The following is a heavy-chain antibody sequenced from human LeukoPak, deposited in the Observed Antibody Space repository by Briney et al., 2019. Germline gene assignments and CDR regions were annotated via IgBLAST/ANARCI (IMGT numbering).Heavy chain of an antibody. V-gene: IGHV4-34*01. CDR3: ARWGFRRLGDY. D-gene: IGHD6-25*01. J-gene: IGHJ4*02. CDR1: GGSFSGYY. CDR2: INHSGST. Sequence: PSETLSLTCAVYGGSFSGYYWSWIRQPPGKGLEWIGEINHSGSTNYNPSLKSRVTISVDTSKNQFSLKLSSVTAADTAVYYCARWGFRRLGDYWGQGTLVTVSS.